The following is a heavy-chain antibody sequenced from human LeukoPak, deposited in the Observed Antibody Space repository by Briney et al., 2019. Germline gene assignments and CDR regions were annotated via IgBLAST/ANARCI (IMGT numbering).Heavy chain of an antibody. CDR1: GFTFTTYW. J-gene: IGHJ4*02. D-gene: IGHD3-10*01. CDR2: IKQDGSEK. CDR3: ARDSDGVLDY. Sequence: PGGSLSLSCAASGFTFTTYWMAWVRQAPGKGLEWVANIKQDGSEKYYVDSVKGRFTISRDNAENSLYLQMNSLRAEDTAVYYCARDSDGVLDYWGQGTLVTVSS. V-gene: IGHV3-7*04.